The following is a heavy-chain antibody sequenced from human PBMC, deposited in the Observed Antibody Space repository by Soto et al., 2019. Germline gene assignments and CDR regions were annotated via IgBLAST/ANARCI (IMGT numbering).Heavy chain of an antibody. CDR3: ARGRYGDY. V-gene: IGHV1-18*01. CDR2: ISAHNGNT. D-gene: IGHD1-1*01. J-gene: IGHJ4*02. Sequence: QVHLVQSGAEVKKPGASVKVSCKGSGYAFTTYGITWVRQAPGQGLEWMGWISAHNGNTNYAQKLQGRVTVTRDTSTSTAYMEPRSLRSDDTVVYYCARGRYGDYWGQGALVTVSS. CDR1: GYAFTTYG.